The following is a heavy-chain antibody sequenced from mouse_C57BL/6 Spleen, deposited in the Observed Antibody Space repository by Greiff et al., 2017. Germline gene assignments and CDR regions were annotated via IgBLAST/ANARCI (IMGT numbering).Heavy chain of an antibody. CDR3: ARGSPRDFDY. CDR1: GYTFTSYW. CDR2: IHPNSGGT. J-gene: IGHJ2*01. V-gene: IGHV1-64*01. Sequence: QVQLQQPGAELVKPGASVKLSCKASGYTFTSYWMHWVKQRPGQGLEWIGMIHPNSGGTNYNEKFKSKATLTVDKSSSTAYMQLSSLTSEDSAVDYCARGSPRDFDYWGKGTTLTVSS.